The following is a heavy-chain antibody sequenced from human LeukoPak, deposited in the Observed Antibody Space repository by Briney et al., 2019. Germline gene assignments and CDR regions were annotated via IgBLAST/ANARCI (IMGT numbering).Heavy chain of an antibody. J-gene: IGHJ4*02. CDR1: GYTFTGYY. Sequence: ASVKVSCKASGYTFTGYYMHWVRQAPGQGLEWMGWINPNSGGTNYAQKFQGRVTMTRDTSISTAYMELSRLGSDDTAVYYCARWERNRFIAQDFDYWGQGTLVTVSS. V-gene: IGHV1-2*02. CDR2: INPNSGGT. D-gene: IGHD1-26*01. CDR3: ARWERNRFIAQDFDY.